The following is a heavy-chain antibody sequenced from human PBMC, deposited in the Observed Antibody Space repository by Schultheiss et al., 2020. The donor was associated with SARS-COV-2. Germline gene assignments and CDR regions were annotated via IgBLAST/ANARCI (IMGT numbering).Heavy chain of an antibody. D-gene: IGHD6-19*01. CDR3: ARGISGWYPFYYFDY. V-gene: IGHV4-34*01. Sequence: ETLSLTCAVYGGSFSGYYWSWIRQPPGKGLEWIGEINHSGSTNYNPSLKSRVTISVDTSKNQFSLKLSSVTAADTAVYYCARGISGWYPFYYFDYWGQGTLVTVSS. J-gene: IGHJ4*02. CDR2: INHSGST. CDR1: GGSFSGYY.